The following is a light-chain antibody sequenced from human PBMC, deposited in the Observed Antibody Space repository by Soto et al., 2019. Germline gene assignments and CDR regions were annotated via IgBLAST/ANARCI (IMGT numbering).Light chain of an antibody. Sequence: IGLSQSPGTLSLTTGERATLSCRASQSVSSYLAWYQQKPGQAPRLLIYGASTRATGIPARFSGSGSGTEFTLTISSLQSEDFAVYYCQQYNNLPTFGQVTKVDTK. V-gene: IGKV3-15*01. CDR3: QQYNNLPT. CDR2: GAS. J-gene: IGKJ1*01. CDR1: QSVSSY.